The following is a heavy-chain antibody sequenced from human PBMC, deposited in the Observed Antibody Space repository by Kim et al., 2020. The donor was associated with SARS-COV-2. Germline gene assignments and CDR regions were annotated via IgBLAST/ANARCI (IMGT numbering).Heavy chain of an antibody. V-gene: IGHV4-39*01. Sequence: SETLSLTCTVSGGSISSSSYYWGWIRQPPGKGLEWIGSIYYSGSTYYNPSLKSRVTISVDTSKNQFSLKLSSVTAADTAVYYCARHAEAAEYSSGLDYWGQGTLVTVSS. J-gene: IGHJ4*02. CDR3: ARHAEAAEYSSGLDY. D-gene: IGHD6-19*01. CDR1: GGSISSSSYY. CDR2: IYYSGST.